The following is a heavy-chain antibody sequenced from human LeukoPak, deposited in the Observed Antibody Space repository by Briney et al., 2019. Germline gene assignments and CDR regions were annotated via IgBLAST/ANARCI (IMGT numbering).Heavy chain of an antibody. CDR3: ARDLGAVAGGDLFDY. V-gene: IGHV1-46*01. D-gene: IGHD6-19*01. CDR1: GYTFTSYW. Sequence: ASVKVSCKASGYTFTSYWIQWVRQAPGQGLEWMGLINPSGGSTSYAQKFQGRVTMTRDTSTSTVYMELSSLRSEDTAVYYCARDLGAVAGGDLFDYWGQGTLVTVSS. J-gene: IGHJ4*02. CDR2: INPSGGST.